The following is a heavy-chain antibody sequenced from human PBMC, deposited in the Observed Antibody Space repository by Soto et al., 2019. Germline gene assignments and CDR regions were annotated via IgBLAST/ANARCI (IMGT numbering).Heavy chain of an antibody. J-gene: IGHJ4*02. CDR3: ARSFMVVTALDY. D-gene: IGHD2-21*02. CDR2: INAGNGNT. CDR1: GYTFTSYA. V-gene: IGHV1-3*01. Sequence: ASVKVSCKASGYTFTSYAIHWVRQAPGQRLEWMGWINAGNGNTKYSQKFQGRVTITRDTSASTAYMELSSLRSEDTAVYYCARSFMVVTALDYWGQGTLVTVSS.